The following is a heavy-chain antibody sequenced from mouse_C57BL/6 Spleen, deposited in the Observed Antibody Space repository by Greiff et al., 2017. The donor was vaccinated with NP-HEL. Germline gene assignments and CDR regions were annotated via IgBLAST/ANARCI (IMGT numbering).Heavy chain of an antibody. D-gene: IGHD2-14*01. CDR2: IDPENGDT. J-gene: IGHJ3*01. CDR3: TNWYDFAY. Sequence: VQLQQSGAELVRPGASVKLSCTASGFNIKDDYMHWVKQRPEQGLEWIGWIDPENGDTEYASKFQGKATITADTSSNTAYLQLSSLTSEDTAVYYCTNWYDFAYWGQGTLVTVSA. V-gene: IGHV14-4*01. CDR1: GFNIKDDY.